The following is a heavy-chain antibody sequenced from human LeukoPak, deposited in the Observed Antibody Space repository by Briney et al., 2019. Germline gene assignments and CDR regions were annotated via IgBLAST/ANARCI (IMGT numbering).Heavy chain of an antibody. CDR2: ISGSGGGT. V-gene: IGHV3-23*01. Sequence: GGSLRLSCAASRFTFSNYAMSWVGQAPGKGLEWVSGISGSGGGTSYADSVRGRFTISRDNSKNTLYLQMSSLRAEDTAVYYCAKDPMTGGWSYSFDYWGQGTLVTVSS. CDR3: AKDPMTGGWSYSFDY. CDR1: RFTFSNYA. J-gene: IGHJ4*02. D-gene: IGHD6-19*01.